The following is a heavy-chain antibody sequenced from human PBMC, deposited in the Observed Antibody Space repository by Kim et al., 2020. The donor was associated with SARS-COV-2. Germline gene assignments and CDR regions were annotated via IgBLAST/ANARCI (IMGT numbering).Heavy chain of an antibody. CDR3: ARVGSGILGP. CDR2: MDPKSGKR. CDR1: GYTFTNFD. Sequence: ASVKVSCTASGYTFTNFDINWVRQATGQGPEWMGWMDPKSGKRGSAQKFQGRLTLTRNTAMRTAYMELTGLTAEDTAVYYCARVGSGILGPWGQGTLVSVS. D-gene: IGHD3-10*01. V-gene: IGHV1-8*01. J-gene: IGHJ5*02.